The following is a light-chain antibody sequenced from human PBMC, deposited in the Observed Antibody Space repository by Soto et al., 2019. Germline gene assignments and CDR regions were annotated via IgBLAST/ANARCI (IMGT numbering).Light chain of an antibody. V-gene: IGLV2-23*02. CDR3: CSYAGGSTWV. Sequence: QSVLTQPASVSGSPGQSITISCTGTSSDIGSYNLVSWYQQRPGKAPKVMIYEVNKRPSGVSNRFSGSRSGNTASLTISGLQPEDEADYYCCSYAGGSTWVFGGGTKVTVL. CDR1: SSDIGSYNL. CDR2: EVN. J-gene: IGLJ3*02.